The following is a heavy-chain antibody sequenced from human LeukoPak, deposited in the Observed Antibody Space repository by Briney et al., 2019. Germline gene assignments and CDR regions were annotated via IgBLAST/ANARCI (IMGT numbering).Heavy chain of an antibody. CDR3: AKQTGSGLFILP. Sequence: SETLSLTCTVSGGSNSSGSYYWSWIRQPAGKGLEWIGRIYTSGSTNYNPSLKSRVTISVDTSKNQFSLKLTSVTAADTAVYYCAKQTGSGLFILPGGQGTLVTVSS. D-gene: IGHD3/OR15-3a*01. CDR2: IYTSGST. CDR1: GGSNSSGSYY. V-gene: IGHV4-61*02. J-gene: IGHJ4*02.